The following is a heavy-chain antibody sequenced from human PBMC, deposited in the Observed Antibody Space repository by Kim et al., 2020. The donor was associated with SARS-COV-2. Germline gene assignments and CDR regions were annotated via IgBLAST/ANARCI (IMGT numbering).Heavy chain of an antibody. D-gene: IGHD3-22*01. J-gene: IGHJ4*02. CDR3: AKDSWYYDSSGYDD. V-gene: IGHV3-9*01. Sequence: ADSVKGRFTISRDNAKNSLYLQMNSMRAEDTALYYCAKDSWYYDSSGYDDWGQGTLVTVSS.